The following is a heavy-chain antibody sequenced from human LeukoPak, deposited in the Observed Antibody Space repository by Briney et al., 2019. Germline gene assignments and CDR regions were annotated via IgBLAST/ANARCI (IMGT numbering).Heavy chain of an antibody. V-gene: IGHV3-33*01. D-gene: IGHD6-6*01. CDR1: GFTFSSYV. J-gene: IGHJ4*02. CDR2: IWYDGSNE. CDR3: ARGRYTSSPYFDY. Sequence: GGSLRLSCAASGFTFSSYVLQWVRQAPARGVEGVAVIWYDGSNEYYADSVKGRFTSSRDNSKNTLYLQMNRLGADDTAVYYCARGRYTSSPYFDYWGQGALVTVSS.